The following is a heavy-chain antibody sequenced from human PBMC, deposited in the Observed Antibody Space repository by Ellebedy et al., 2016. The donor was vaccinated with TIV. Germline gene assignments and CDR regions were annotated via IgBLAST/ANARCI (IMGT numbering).Heavy chain of an antibody. CDR2: IYHSGST. D-gene: IGHD2-2*01. V-gene: IGHV4-38-2*02. J-gene: IGHJ4*02. Sequence: SETLSLXXTVSGYSISSGYYWGWIRQPPGKGLEWIGSIYHSGSTYYNPSLKSRVTISVDTSKNQFSLKLSSVTAADTAVYYCARHPLEEYQLLHPFDYWGQGTLVTVSS. CDR1: GYSISSGYY. CDR3: ARHPLEEYQLLHPFDY.